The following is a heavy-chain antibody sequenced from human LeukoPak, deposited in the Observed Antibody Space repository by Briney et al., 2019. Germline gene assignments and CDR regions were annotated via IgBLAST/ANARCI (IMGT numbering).Heavy chain of an antibody. V-gene: IGHV5-51*01. CDR2: IYPGDSET. CDR1: GYSFSSYW. CDR3: ARALYCSSTSCFFEY. D-gene: IGHD2-2*01. J-gene: IGHJ4*02. Sequence: GESLKISCKGSGYSFSSYWIAWVGQMAGKGIEWMGIIYPGDSETRYSPSFQGQVTISADKSISTASLQWSSLKASDTAMYYCARALYCSSTSCFFEYWGQGTLVTVSS.